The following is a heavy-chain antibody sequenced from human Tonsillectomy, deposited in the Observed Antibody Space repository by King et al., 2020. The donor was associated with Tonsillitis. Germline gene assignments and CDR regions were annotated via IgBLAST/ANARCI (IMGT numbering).Heavy chain of an antibody. J-gene: IGHJ4*02. CDR1: GFTFSNFG. CDR3: VRDGTYYYGSGSQRNFDY. V-gene: IGHV3-30*03. D-gene: IGHD3-10*01. Sequence: VQLVESGGGVVQPGGSLRLSCAVSGFTFSNFGIHWVRQAPGKGLEWVAVISYDGSYKYYADPVKGRFTISRDNSNNRLHLQMNSLRVEDTAVYYCVRDGTYYYGSGSQRNFDYWGQGALVTVSS. CDR2: ISYDGSYK.